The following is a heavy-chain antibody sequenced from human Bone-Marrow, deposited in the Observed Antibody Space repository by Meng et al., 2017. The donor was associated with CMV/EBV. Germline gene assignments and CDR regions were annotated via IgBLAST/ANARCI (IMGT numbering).Heavy chain of an antibody. D-gene: IGHD3-10*01. CDR2: MTGGAGTT. CDR1: GFTFSSYG. Sequence: GESLKISCAASGFTFSSYGMTWVRQAPGKGLDWVSSMTGGAGTTYYADSVKGRFTLSSDSSKNTVYLQMDSLRAEDTAVYYCAKDGPMVRGAVKNYYYVMDVWGQGTTVTVSS. CDR3: AKDGPMVRGAVKNYYYVMDV. V-gene: IGHV3-23*01. J-gene: IGHJ6*02.